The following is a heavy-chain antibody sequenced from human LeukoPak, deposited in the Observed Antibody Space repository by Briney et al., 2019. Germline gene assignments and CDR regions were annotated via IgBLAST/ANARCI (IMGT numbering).Heavy chain of an antibody. Sequence: ASVKVSCKASGYTFTSYDINWVRQATGQGLEWMGWMNPNSGNTGYAQKFQGRVTITRNTSISTAYMELSSLRSEDTAVYYCARGPGYSNYVYYYYYYMDVWGKGTTVTVSS. V-gene: IGHV1-8*03. CDR1: GYTFTSYD. J-gene: IGHJ6*03. D-gene: IGHD4-11*01. CDR3: ARGPGYSNYVYYYYYYMDV. CDR2: MNPNSGNT.